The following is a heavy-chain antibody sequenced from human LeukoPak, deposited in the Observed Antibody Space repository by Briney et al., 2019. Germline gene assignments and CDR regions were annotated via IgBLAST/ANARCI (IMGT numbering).Heavy chain of an antibody. Sequence: GESLTLSCIGTGCSFSSDARGWVRQAPGKGLEWVGGISGSGGSTYYADSVNGRFTISRDNSKNTLYLQMNSLRVEDTAVYYCAKDRGRTWVQVANWGQGTLVTVSS. V-gene: IGHV3-23*01. D-gene: IGHD2-15*01. J-gene: IGHJ4*02. CDR2: ISGSGGST. CDR1: GCSFSSDA. CDR3: AKDRGRTWVQVAN.